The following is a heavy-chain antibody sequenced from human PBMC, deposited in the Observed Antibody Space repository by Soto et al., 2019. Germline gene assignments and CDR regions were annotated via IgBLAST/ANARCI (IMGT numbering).Heavy chain of an antibody. CDR2: ISAYNGNT. J-gene: IGHJ3*02. V-gene: IGHV1-18*04. CDR3: ARGKGLTYYYDSSGPNDAFDI. D-gene: IGHD3-22*01. CDR1: GYAFTSYG. Sequence: GASVKGSCKASGYAFTSYGISWVRQAPGQGLEWMGWISAYNGNTNYAQKLQGRVTMTTDTSTSTAYMELRSLRSDDTAVYYCARGKGLTYYYDSSGPNDAFDIWGQGTMVTVSS.